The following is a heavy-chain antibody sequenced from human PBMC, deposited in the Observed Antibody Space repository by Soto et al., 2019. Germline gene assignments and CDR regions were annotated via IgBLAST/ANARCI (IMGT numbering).Heavy chain of an antibody. Sequence: ESGGGVVQPGRSLRLSCAASGFTFSSYGMHWVRQAPGKGLEWVAVIWYDGSNKYYADSVKGRFTISRDNSKNTLYLQMNSLRAEDTAVYYCARGEYSSSFGYYYGMDVWGQGTTVTVSS. D-gene: IGHD6-6*01. CDR1: GFTFSSYG. CDR3: ARGEYSSSFGYYYGMDV. V-gene: IGHV3-33*01. J-gene: IGHJ6*02. CDR2: IWYDGSNK.